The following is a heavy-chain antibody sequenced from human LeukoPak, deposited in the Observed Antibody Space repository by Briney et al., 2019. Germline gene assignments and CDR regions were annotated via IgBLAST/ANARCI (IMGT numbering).Heavy chain of an antibody. J-gene: IGHJ4*02. V-gene: IGHV3-48*03. Sequence: GGSLRLSCAASGSSFSDHEMNWVRQAPGKGLEWVSYLSSSGNAYYADSVKGRFTISRDNSKNSLYLQMTSLRADDTAVYYCASGRGSYSPDYWGQGTLVTVSS. CDR2: LSSSGNA. CDR1: GSSFSDHE. D-gene: IGHD1-26*01. CDR3: ASGRGSYSPDY.